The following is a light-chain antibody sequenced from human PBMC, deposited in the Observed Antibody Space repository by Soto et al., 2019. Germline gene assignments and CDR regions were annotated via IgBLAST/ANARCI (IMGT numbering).Light chain of an antibody. Sequence: DIQMTQSPSTLSASVGDRVTITCRASQSTSSYLAWYQQKPVKAPKLLIYQASSLESGVPQRFSGSGSETEFTLTITSLQPEDSATYYCQQRNSYPRTFGQGTKVDIK. J-gene: IGKJ2*01. CDR2: QAS. V-gene: IGKV1-5*03. CDR3: QQRNSYPRT. CDR1: QSTSSY.